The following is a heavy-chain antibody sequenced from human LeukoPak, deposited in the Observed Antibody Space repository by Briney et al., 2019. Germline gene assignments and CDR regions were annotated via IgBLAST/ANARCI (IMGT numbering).Heavy chain of an antibody. Sequence: ASVTVSCKASGGTFSSYAISWVRQAPGQGLEWMGGVIPIFGTANYAQKFQGRVTITADESTSTAYMELSSLRSEDTAVYYCASCKREFDFTDDYWGQGTLVTVSS. J-gene: IGHJ4*02. CDR1: GGTFSSYA. CDR3: ASCKREFDFTDDY. D-gene: IGHD3-10*01. CDR2: VIPIFGTA. V-gene: IGHV1-69*13.